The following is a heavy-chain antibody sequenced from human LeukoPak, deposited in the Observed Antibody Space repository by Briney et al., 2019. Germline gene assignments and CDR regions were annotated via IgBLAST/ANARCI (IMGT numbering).Heavy chain of an antibody. CDR1: GGTFSSYA. Sequence: ASVKVSCKASGGTFSSYAISWVRQATGQGLEWMGWMNPNSGNTGYAQKFQGRVTITRNTSISTAYMELSSLRSEDTAVYYCARINYDFWSGLTHYYYYYMDVWGKGTTVTVSS. D-gene: IGHD3-3*01. CDR2: MNPNSGNT. V-gene: IGHV1-8*03. CDR3: ARINYDFWSGLTHYYYYYMDV. J-gene: IGHJ6*03.